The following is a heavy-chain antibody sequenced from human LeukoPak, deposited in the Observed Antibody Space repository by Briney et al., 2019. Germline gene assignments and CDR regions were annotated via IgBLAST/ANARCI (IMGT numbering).Heavy chain of an antibody. D-gene: IGHD3-22*01. V-gene: IGHV4-34*01. CDR1: GGSFSGYY. J-gene: IGHJ4*02. CDR3: ARGTGALWYYDSSGYSLDY. CDR2: INHSGST. Sequence: SETLSLTCAAYGGSFSGYYWSWIRQPPGKGLEWIGEINHSGSTNYNPSLKSRVTISVDTSKNQFSLKLSSVTAADTAVYYCARGTGALWYYDSSGYSLDYWGQGTLVTVSS.